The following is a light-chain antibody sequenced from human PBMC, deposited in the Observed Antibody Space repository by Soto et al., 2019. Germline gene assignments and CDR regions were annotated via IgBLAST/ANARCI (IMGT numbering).Light chain of an antibody. V-gene: IGLV1-40*01. CDR3: QSYDSSLSGL. CDR2: GNS. Sequence: QSVLTQPPSVSGAPGQRVTISCTGSSSNIGAGYDVHWYQQLPGTAPKLLIYGNSNRPSGVPDRFSGSKSGTSASLAITGLQAQDEADYYSQSYDSSLSGLFGGGTKLTVL. J-gene: IGLJ2*01. CDR1: SSNIGAGYD.